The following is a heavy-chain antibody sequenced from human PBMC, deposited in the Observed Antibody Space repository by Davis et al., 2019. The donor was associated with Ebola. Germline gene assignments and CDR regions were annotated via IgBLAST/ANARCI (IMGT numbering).Heavy chain of an antibody. V-gene: IGHV4-61*08. CDR3: ARGLLWFGELSGYYFDY. CDR1: DGSISSGGYY. J-gene: IGHJ4*02. Sequence: SETLSLTCAVSDGSISSGGYYWSWIRQPPGKGLEWIGYIYYSGSTNYNPSLKSRVTISVDTSKNQFSLKLSSVTAADTAVYYCARGLLWFGELSGYYFDYWGQGTLVTVSS. D-gene: IGHD3-10*01. CDR2: IYYSGST.